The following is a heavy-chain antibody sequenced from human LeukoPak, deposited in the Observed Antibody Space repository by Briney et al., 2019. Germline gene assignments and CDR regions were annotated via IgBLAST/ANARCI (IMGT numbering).Heavy chain of an antibody. Sequence: SETLSLTCAVYGGSFSGYYWSWIRQPPGKGLEWIGEINHSGSTNYNPSLKSRVTISVDTSKNRFSLKLSSVTAADTAVYYCARGRRGSGDYGYWGQGTLVTVSS. CDR3: ARGRRGSGDYGY. CDR2: INHSGST. J-gene: IGHJ4*02. D-gene: IGHD4-17*01. CDR1: GGSFSGYY. V-gene: IGHV4-34*01.